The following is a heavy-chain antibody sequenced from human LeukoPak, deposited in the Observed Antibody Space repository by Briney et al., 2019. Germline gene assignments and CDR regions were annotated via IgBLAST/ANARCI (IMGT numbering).Heavy chain of an antibody. D-gene: IGHD3-22*01. CDR2: IIPIFGTA. CDR3: ARDAPYYYDSSGPKAFDI. Sequence: SVKVSYKASGGTFSSYAISWVRQAPGQGLEWMGRIIPIFGTANYAQKFQGRVTITTDESTTTAYMELSSLRSEDTAVYYCARDAPYYYDSSGPKAFDIWGQGTMVTVSS. V-gene: IGHV1-69*05. CDR1: GGTFSSYA. J-gene: IGHJ3*02.